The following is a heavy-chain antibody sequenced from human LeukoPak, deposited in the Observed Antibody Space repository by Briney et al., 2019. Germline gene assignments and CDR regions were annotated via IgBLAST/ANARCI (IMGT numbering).Heavy chain of an antibody. V-gene: IGHV3-33*01. CDR1: GFTFSSYG. CDR3: ARQYYYDSSGYHDAFDI. Sequence: GGSLTLTCAASGFTFSSYGMHWVRQAPGKGREWVAVGWYDGSNNYYADSVKGRFTISRDNSKNTLYLQMNSLRAEDTAVYYCARQYYYDSSGYHDAFDIWGQGTMVTVSS. CDR2: GWYDGSNN. D-gene: IGHD3-22*01. J-gene: IGHJ3*02.